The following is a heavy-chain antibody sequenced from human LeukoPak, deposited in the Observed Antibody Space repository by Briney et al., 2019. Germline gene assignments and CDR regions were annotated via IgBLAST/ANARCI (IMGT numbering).Heavy chain of an antibody. D-gene: IGHD3-22*01. Sequence: GGSLRLSCAASGFTFSSYAMSWVRQAPGKGLEWVSAISGSGGSTYYADSVKGRFTISRDNSKNTLYLQMNSLRAEDTAVYYFAKCRSGYDYYFDYWGQGTLVTVSS. CDR2: ISGSGGST. V-gene: IGHV3-23*01. CDR3: AKCRSGYDYYFDY. CDR1: GFTFSSYA. J-gene: IGHJ4*02.